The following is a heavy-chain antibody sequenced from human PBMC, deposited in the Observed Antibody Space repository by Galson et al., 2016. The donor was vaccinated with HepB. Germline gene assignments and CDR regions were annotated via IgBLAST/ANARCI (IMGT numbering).Heavy chain of an antibody. CDR3: ARDWAGDTIFGVVISAFDS. V-gene: IGHV3-64*04. CDR1: GFTFGSYG. J-gene: IGHJ4*02. D-gene: IGHD3-3*01. Sequence: SLRLSCAASGFTFGSYGLHWVRQAPGKGLEFVAAISSDGKSMYSADSVKGRFTISRDNSNNTLFLQLNSVRADDTAVYYCARDWAGDTIFGVVISAFDSWGQGTLVTVSS. CDR2: ISSDGKSM.